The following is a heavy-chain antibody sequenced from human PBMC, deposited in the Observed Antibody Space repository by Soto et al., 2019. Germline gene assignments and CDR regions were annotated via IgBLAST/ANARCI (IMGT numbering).Heavy chain of an antibody. D-gene: IGHD2-8*02. CDR3: ARGMTPPGAPAWYYFDS. CDR2: FSLSGTT. V-gene: IGHV4-4*07. CDR1: GASIAGSSY. Sequence: LSLTCSVSGASIAGSSYWSWIRQPAGKGLEWIGRFSLSGTTNYSPSLRSRVTMSADVSKNQFSLRLTSVTAADTALYYCARGMTPPGAPAWYYFDSWGQGALVTVSS. J-gene: IGHJ4*02.